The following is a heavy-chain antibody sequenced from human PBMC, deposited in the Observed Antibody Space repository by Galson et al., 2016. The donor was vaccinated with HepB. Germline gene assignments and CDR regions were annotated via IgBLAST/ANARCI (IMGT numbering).Heavy chain of an antibody. V-gene: IGHV4-30-2*01. CDR2: IYQSGST. CDR3: ASGGEYSDSRLNQHYYGMDV. Sequence: TLSLTCAVSGGSISSGGYSWNWIRQPPGKGLEWIGYIYQSGSTYSNPSLKSRVTISVDSSKNHFSLNLTSVTAADTAVYYCASGGEYSDSRLNQHYYGMDVWGQGTTVSVSS. CDR1: GGSISSGGYS. D-gene: IGHD5-12*01. J-gene: IGHJ6*02.